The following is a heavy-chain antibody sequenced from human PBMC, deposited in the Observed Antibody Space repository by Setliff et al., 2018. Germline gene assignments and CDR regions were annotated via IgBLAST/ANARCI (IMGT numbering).Heavy chain of an antibody. V-gene: IGHV4-38-2*02. Sequence: SETLSLTCTVSGYSISSGYYWGWIRQPPGKGLEWIGCIYYSGSTYYNPSLKSRVTISLDTSKNQFSLKLTSVTAADTAVYYCARVPPKDSGSFYWDAFDIWGQGTMVTVSS. J-gene: IGHJ3*02. CDR3: ARVPPKDSGSFYWDAFDI. D-gene: IGHD1-26*01. CDR2: IYYSGST. CDR1: GYSISSGYY.